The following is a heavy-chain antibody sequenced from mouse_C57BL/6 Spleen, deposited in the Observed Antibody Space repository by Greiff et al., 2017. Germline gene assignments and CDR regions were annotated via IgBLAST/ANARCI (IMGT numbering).Heavy chain of an antibody. CDR3: ARDNYGRGFDY. CDR1: GFTFSSYA. D-gene: IGHD1-1*02. V-gene: IGHV5-4*01. Sequence: EVQRVESGGGLVKPGGSLKLSCAASGFTFSSYAMSWVRQTPEKRLEWVATISDGGSYTYYPDNVKGRFTISRDNAKNNLYLQMSHLKSEDTAMYYCARDNYGRGFDYWGQGTTLTVSS. J-gene: IGHJ2*01. CDR2: ISDGGSYT.